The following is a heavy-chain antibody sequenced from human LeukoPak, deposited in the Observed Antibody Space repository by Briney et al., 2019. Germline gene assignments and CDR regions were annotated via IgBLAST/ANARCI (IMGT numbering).Heavy chain of an antibody. Sequence: SETLSLTCTVSGGSISNYCWSCIRQPAGKGLDWIGRICNSGGTNYNPSLKSRVTMSVDTSKNQFSLKLTSVTAADTAVYYCAEGGQWLRVWGQGTLVTVSS. CDR3: AEGGQWLRV. J-gene: IGHJ4*02. D-gene: IGHD6-19*01. CDR1: GGSISNYC. V-gene: IGHV4-4*07. CDR2: ICNSGGT.